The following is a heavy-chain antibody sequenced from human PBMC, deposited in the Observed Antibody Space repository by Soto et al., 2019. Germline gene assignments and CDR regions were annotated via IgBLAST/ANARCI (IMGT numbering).Heavy chain of an antibody. CDR2: LRSKANNYAS. CDR3: STCDNDCYLEKV. J-gene: IGHJ4*02. CDR1: GFTFSGSA. D-gene: IGHD2-21*02. Sequence: EVQLVESGGGLVQPGGSLKLSCAASGFTFSGSAMHWVRQASGKGLEWVGLLRSKANNYASTYAASVKGRFTISRDDSKNTAFPQMTSLKTEDTAVYYCSTCDNDCYLEKVWGQGTLVTVSS. V-gene: IGHV3-73*02.